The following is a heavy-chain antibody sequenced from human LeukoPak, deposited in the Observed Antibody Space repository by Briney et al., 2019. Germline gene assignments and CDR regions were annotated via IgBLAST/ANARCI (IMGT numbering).Heavy chain of an antibody. V-gene: IGHV3-23*01. D-gene: IGHD6-13*01. CDR1: GFTFSSTT. CDR2: ITAIDGRT. J-gene: IGHJ4*02. CDR3: TKDRRGPAAGTWYFDS. Sequence: GGSLRLPCVASGFTFSSTTMGWVRQAPGRGLEWFSSITAIDGRTYYADSVRGRFTISRDNSKNTVYLQLNSLRAGDTAIYYCTKDRRGPAAGTWYFDSWGQGTLVTVSS.